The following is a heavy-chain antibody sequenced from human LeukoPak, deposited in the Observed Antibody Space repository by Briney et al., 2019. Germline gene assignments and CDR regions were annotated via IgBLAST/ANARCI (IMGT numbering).Heavy chain of an antibody. J-gene: IGHJ6*02. V-gene: IGHV3-21*01. CDR1: GFTFSSYS. CDR3: ARDKNYDFWSGYYGGVDYYYYGMDV. CDR2: ISSSSYI. Sequence: GGSLRLSCAASGFTFSSYSMNWVRQAPGKGLEWVSSISSSSYIYYAGSVKGRFTISRDNAKNSLYLQMNSLRAEDTAVYYCARDKNYDFWSGYYGGVDYYYYGMDVWGQGTTVTVSS. D-gene: IGHD3-3*01.